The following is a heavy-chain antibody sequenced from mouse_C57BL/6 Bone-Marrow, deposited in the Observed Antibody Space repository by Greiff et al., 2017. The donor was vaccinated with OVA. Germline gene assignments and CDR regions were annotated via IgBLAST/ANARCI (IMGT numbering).Heavy chain of an antibody. V-gene: IGHV1-81*01. Sequence: QVQLQQSGAELARPGASVKLSCKASGYTFTSYGISWVKQRTGQGLEWIGEIYPRSGNTYYNEKFKGKATLTADKSSSTAYMELRSLTSEDSAVYFGARGGSSYDWYFDVWGTGTTVTVSS. D-gene: IGHD1-1*01. CDR1: GYTFTSYG. CDR3: ARGGSSYDWYFDV. J-gene: IGHJ1*03. CDR2: IYPRSGNT.